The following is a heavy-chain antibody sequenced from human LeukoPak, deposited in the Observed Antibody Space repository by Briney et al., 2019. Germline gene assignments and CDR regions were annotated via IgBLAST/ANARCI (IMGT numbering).Heavy chain of an antibody. V-gene: IGHV3-30*18. J-gene: IGHJ4*02. CDR1: GFTFSSYG. CDR3: AKDITWFGESGTHY. Sequence: GRPLRLSCAASGFTFSSYGMHWVRQAPGKGLEWVAVISYDGSNKYYADSVKGRFTISRDNSKNTLYLQMNSLRAEDTAVYYCAKDITWFGESGTHYWGQGTLVTVSS. CDR2: ISYDGSNK. D-gene: IGHD3-10*01.